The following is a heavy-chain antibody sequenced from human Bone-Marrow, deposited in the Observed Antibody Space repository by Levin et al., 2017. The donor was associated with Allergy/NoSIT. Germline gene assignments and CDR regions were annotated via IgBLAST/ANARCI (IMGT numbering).Heavy chain of an antibody. CDR1: EHTFNGYY. J-gene: IGHJ5*02. Sequence: AASVKVSCKASEHTFNGYYLHWVRQAPGQGLEWMGWINPNRGGTNYAQKFQGRVTMTSDTSIRTVYMELSGLRSDDTAVYYCATDLRGYSYEMRSWGRGTLVSVSS. V-gene: IGHV1-2*02. D-gene: IGHD5-18*01. CDR2: INPNRGGT. CDR3: ATDLRGYSYEMRS.